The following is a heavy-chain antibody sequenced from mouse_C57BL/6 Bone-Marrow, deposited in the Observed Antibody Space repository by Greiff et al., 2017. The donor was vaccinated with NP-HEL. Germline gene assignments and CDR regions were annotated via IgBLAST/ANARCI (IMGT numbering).Heavy chain of an antibody. CDR2: IRNKANGYTT. Sequence: EVQLVESGGGLVQPGGSLSLSCAASGFTFTDYYMSWVRQTPGKALEWFGFIRNKANGYTTEYSASVKGRFTISRDNSQRILYLQINAQRAKDSATYDCAGPYTITTVEDWYFDDWGTGTTVTVSS. CDR1: GFTFTDYY. J-gene: IGHJ1*03. D-gene: IGHD1-1*01. CDR3: AGPYTITTVEDWYFDD. V-gene: IGHV7-3*01.